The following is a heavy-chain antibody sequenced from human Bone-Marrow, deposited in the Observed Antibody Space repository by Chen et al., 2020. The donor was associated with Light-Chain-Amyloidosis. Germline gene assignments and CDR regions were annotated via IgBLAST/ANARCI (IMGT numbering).Heavy chain of an antibody. V-gene: IGHV5-51*01. CDR3: ARRRDGYNFDY. CDR2: IYPDDSDA. D-gene: IGHD5-12*01. Sequence: EVHLEQSRPEVKKPGESLKISCKGSGYTFPQYWIGWVRQIPGKGLEWMGVIYPDDSDARYSPSFEGQVTISADKSITTAYLQWRSLKASDTAMYYCARRRDGYNFDYWGQGTLVTVSS. CDR1: GYTFPQYW. J-gene: IGHJ4*02.